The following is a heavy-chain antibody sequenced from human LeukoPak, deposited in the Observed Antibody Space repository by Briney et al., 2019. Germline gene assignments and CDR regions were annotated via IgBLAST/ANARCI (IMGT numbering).Heavy chain of an antibody. D-gene: IGHD2-21*02. J-gene: IGHJ4*02. CDR1: GFTFSSYA. Sequence: PGGSLRLSCSASGFTFSSYAMHWVRQAPGKGLEYVSAISSNGGSTYYADSVKGRFTISRDNSKNTLYLQMSSLRAEDTAVYYCVKEACGGDSYSGSDDYWGQGTLVTVSS. CDR2: ISSNGGST. CDR3: VKEACGGDSYSGSDDY. V-gene: IGHV3-64D*06.